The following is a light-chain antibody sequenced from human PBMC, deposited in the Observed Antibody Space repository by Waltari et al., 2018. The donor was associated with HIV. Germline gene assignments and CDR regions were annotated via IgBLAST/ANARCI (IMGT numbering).Light chain of an antibody. CDR1: QSLLHLNGNNY. CDR3: MQALQTPLT. Sequence: DIVMTQSPLSLPVTPGEPASISCRSSQSLLHLNGNNYLDWYLQKPGQSPQLLIYLGSNRASGVPDRFSGSGSGTDFTLKISRVEAEDVGVYYCMQALQTPLTFGGGTMVEIK. V-gene: IGKV2-28*01. J-gene: IGKJ4*01. CDR2: LGS.